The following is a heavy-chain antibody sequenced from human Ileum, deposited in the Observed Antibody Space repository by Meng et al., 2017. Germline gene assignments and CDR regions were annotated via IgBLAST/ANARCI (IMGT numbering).Heavy chain of an antibody. J-gene: IGHJ4*02. CDR3: ARAETALDY. V-gene: IGHV4-61*01. Sequence: QVQLQESRPGLVRPSATLSLTCTFSGGSVSSGSYYWNWIRQPPGKGPEWIAYIYYTGSTNYNPSLKSRVIISADTSKNQFSLKLSSVTAADTAVYYCARAETALDYWGQGTLVTVSS. CDR2: IYYTGST. D-gene: IGHD5-18*01. CDR1: GGSVSSGSYY.